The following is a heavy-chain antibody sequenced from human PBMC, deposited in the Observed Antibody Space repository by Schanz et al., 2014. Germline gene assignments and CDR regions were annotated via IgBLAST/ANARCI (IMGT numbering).Heavy chain of an antibody. CDR2: IGTSGGT. J-gene: IGHJ3*02. Sequence: EVQLVESGGGLVKPGRSLRLSCAASGFMFSSYGMHWVRQAPGKGLEWVSTIGTSGGTNYAESVKGRFTISRDNSKNTLYLQMNSLRAEDTAVYYCAKGRFGELSAFDIWGQGTMVTVSS. V-gene: IGHV3-23*04. CDR3: AKGRFGELSAFDI. D-gene: IGHD3-10*01. CDR1: GFMFSSYG.